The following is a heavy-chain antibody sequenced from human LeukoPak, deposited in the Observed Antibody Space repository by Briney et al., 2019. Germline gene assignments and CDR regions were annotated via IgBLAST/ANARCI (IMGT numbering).Heavy chain of an antibody. V-gene: IGHV4-38-2*02. J-gene: IGHJ4*02. CDR1: GYSISSGYY. CDR3: ASVTTGYCSSTSCHDY. Sequence: SETPSLTCTVSGYSISSGYYWGWIRQPPGKGLEWIGSIYHSGSTYYNPSLKSRVTISVDTSKNQFSLKLSSVTAADTAVYYCASVTTGYCSSTSCHDYWGQGTLVTVSS. CDR2: IYHSGST. D-gene: IGHD2-2*01.